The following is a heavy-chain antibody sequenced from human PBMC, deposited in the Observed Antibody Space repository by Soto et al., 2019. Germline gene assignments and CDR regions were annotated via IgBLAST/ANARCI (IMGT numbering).Heavy chain of an antibody. CDR3: LAATSVLEY. V-gene: IGHV3-23*01. D-gene: IGHD2-15*01. CDR1: GFTFSSYG. CDR2: ITGSGDNT. J-gene: IGHJ4*02. Sequence: EVQLLESGGDLVLPGGSLRLSCVASGFTFSSYGMGWVRQAPGKGLEGVSGITGSGDNTYYADSVKGRFTVSRDNSKNTVYLQMNSLRAEDTAVYYCLAATSVLEYWSPGTLVTVSS.